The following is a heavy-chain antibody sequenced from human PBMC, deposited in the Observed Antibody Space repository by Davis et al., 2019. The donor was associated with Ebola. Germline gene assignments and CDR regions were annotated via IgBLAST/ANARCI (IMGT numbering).Heavy chain of an antibody. J-gene: IGHJ4*02. Sequence: PGGSLRLSCAASGFTFSGSAMHWVRQASGKGLEWVGRIRSKANSYATAYAASVKGRFTISRDDSKNTAYLQMNSLKTEDAAVYYCTTWDTAMDTLDYWGQGTLVTVSS. CDR2: IRSKANSYAT. D-gene: IGHD5-18*01. CDR1: GFTFSGSA. V-gene: IGHV3-73*01. CDR3: TTWDTAMDTLDY.